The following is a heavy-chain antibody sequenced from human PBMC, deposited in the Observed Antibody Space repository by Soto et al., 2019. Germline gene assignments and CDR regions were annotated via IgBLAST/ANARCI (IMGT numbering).Heavy chain of an antibody. CDR2: INAGNGNT. CDR1: GYTFTSYA. CDR3: ARDRLAVAGRGDWFDP. Sequence: GASVKVSCKASGYTFTSYAMHWVRQAPGQRLEWMGWINAGNGNTKYSQKFQGRVTITRDTSASTAYMELSSLRSEDTAVYYCARDRLAVAGRGDWFDPXGQGTLVTVSS. J-gene: IGHJ5*02. V-gene: IGHV1-3*01. D-gene: IGHD6-19*01.